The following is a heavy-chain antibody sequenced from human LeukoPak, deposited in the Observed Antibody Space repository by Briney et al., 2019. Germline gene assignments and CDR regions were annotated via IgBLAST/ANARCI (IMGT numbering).Heavy chain of an antibody. Sequence: GASVKVSCKASGYTFTGYYMHWVRQAPGQGLGWMGWINPNSGGTNYAQKFQGRVTMTRDTSISTAYMELSRLRSDDTAVYYCARENWNDVHYYYYYMDVWGKGTTVTVSS. CDR2: INPNSGGT. J-gene: IGHJ6*03. CDR3: ARENWNDVHYYYYYMDV. V-gene: IGHV1-2*02. CDR1: GYTFTGYY. D-gene: IGHD1-1*01.